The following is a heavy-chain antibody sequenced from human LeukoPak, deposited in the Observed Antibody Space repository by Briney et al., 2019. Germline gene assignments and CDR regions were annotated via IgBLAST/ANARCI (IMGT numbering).Heavy chain of an antibody. V-gene: IGHV5-51*01. CDR2: IYPGDSDT. Sequence: GESLKISCKGSGYSFTSYWIGWVRQMPGKGLEWMGIIYPGDSDTRYSPSFQGQVTISADKSISTAYLQWSSLKASDTAMYYCARSDYYDSSGYLYFDYWGQGTLVTVSS. CDR3: ARSDYYDSSGYLYFDY. D-gene: IGHD3-22*01. J-gene: IGHJ4*02. CDR1: GYSFTSYW.